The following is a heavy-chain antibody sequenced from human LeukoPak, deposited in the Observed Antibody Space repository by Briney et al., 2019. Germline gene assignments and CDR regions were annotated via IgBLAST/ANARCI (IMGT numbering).Heavy chain of an antibody. D-gene: IGHD6-13*01. J-gene: IGHJ6*02. CDR3: ARDRVLGIAAAAPNYYYYGMDV. CDR1: GFTVSSSY. Sequence: PGGSLRLSCAASGFTVSSSYMSWVRRAPGKGLEWVSVIYSGGSTYYADSVKGRFTISRDNSKNTLYLQMNSLRAEDTAVYYCARDRVLGIAAAAPNYYYYGMDVWGQGTTVTVSS. CDR2: IYSGGST. V-gene: IGHV3-66*01.